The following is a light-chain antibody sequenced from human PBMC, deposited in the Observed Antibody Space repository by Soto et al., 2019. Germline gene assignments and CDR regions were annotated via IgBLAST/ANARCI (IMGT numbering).Light chain of an antibody. CDR1: QDISNS. CDR2: DAS. Sequence: DIQMTQSPSSLSASVVDRVTISCQASQDISNSLNWYQQKPGKAPKLLIYDASNLETGVPSRFSGSGSGTDFTFTISSLQPEDIATYYCQHCHSLPLTFGQGTRLEI. CDR3: QHCHSLPLT. J-gene: IGKJ5*01. V-gene: IGKV1-33*01.